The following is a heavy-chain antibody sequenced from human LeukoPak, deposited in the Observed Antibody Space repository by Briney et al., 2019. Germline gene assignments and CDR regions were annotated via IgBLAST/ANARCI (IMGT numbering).Heavy chain of an antibody. CDR2: INPSGGST. Sequence: GAPVKVSCKASGYTVTIYYMHWVRQAPGQGLEWMVIINPSGGSTSYAQKFQARVTMTRDTSTSTVYMALSSLSCEDTAVYYCARSLRSTGDTYYYGMDVWGQGTPVTVSS. CDR3: ARSLRSTGDTYYYGMDV. D-gene: IGHD7-27*01. J-gene: IGHJ6*02. V-gene: IGHV1-46*01. CDR1: GYTVTIYY.